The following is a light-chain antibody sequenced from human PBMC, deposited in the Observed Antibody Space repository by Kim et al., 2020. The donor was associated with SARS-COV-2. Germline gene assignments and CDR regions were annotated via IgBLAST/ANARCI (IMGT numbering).Light chain of an antibody. CDR1: QSISSH. J-gene: IGKJ3*01. V-gene: IGKV1-39*01. CDR3: QQSYISPFT. Sequence: ASVGDRVTSTCRTSQSISSHLNWYHQKPGRAPKLLISAASTLQGGVPSRFSGSGSETDFTLTISSLQPEDFATYFCQQSYISPFTFGPGTKVDIK. CDR2: AAS.